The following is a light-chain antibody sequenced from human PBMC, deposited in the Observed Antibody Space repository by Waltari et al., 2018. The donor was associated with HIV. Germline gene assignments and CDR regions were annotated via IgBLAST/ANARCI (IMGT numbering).Light chain of an antibody. Sequence: EIVLTQSPGTLSLSPGERATLSCRASESVSSSYLAWYQQKPGQAPRLLMYGASSRATGIPDRFSGSGSGTDFTLTIRRLEPEDFAVYYCQQYSNSPYTFGQGTKLEIK. CDR2: GAS. J-gene: IGKJ2*01. CDR3: QQYSNSPYT. V-gene: IGKV3-20*01. CDR1: ESVSSSY.